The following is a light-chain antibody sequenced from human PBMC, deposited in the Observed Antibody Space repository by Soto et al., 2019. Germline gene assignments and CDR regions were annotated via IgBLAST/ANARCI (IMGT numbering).Light chain of an antibody. Sequence: DMQMTQSPSTLSASVGDRVTITCRASQSISTWLAWYQQKPGKAPDLLIYDASSLQTGVPSRFSGSGAGTEFTLTITSLQPDDFATYYCQQYDTYQLSFGGGTKVDIK. CDR1: QSISTW. V-gene: IGKV1-5*01. CDR3: QQYDTYQLS. CDR2: DAS. J-gene: IGKJ4*01.